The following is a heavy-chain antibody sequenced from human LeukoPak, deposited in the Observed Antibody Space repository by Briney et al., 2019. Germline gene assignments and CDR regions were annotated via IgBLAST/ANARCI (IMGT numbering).Heavy chain of an antibody. CDR3: AKTAAPGRDNNWFDL. Sequence: PGGSLRLSCAASGFTFSSYCMHWVRQAPGKGLEWVAFIRYDGSEEYYAASVKGRFTISRDKDKNTLYLQMNSLRVEDTAVYYCAKTAAPGRDNNWFDLWGQGALVTVSS. CDR2: IRYDGSEE. CDR1: GFTFSSYC. D-gene: IGHD6-13*01. J-gene: IGHJ5*02. V-gene: IGHV3-30*02.